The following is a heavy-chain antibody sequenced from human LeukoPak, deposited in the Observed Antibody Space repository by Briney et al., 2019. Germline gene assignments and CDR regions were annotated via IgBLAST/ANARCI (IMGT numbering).Heavy chain of an antibody. CDR1: GYTFTGYY. D-gene: IGHD2-2*02. V-gene: IGHV1-2*06. CDR2: INPNSGGT. J-gene: IGHJ4*02. Sequence: ASVKVSCKAAGYTFTGYYMFWVRQAPGQGLEWMGRINPNSGGTNYAQKFQGRVTMTRNTSISTAYMELSSLRSEDTAVYYCARYYSSAIGYWGQGTLVTVSS. CDR3: ARYYSSAIGY.